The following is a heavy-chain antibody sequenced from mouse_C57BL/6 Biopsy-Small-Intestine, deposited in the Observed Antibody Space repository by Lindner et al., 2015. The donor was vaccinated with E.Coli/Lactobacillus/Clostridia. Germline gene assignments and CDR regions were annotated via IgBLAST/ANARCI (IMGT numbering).Heavy chain of an antibody. CDR3: ARAHGYYHYMDV. Sequence: SVKVSCKAAGYSFTTYVISWVRQAPGQGLEWMGWIAVFNDKTHYSEKLQGRVTMTTDTSTNTAYMELRSLRSDDTAVYYCARAHGYYHYMDVWGKGTMVTVSS. V-gene: IGHV1-14*01. CDR1: GYSFTTYV. J-gene: IGHJ1*03. CDR2: IAVFNDKT. D-gene: IGHD1-1*01.